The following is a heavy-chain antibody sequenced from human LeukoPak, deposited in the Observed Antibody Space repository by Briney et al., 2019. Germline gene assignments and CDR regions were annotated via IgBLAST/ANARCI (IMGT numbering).Heavy chain of an antibody. CDR2: IYYSGST. J-gene: IGHJ5*02. V-gene: IGHV4-31*03. CDR3: ATLVVPAAMSWFDP. CDR1: GGPISSGGYS. Sequence: SQTLSLTCTVSGGPISSGGYSWSWIRQHPGKGLEWIGYIYYSGSTYYNPSLKSRVTISVDTSKNQFSLKLSSVTAADTAVYYCATLVVPAAMSWFDPWGQGTLVTVSS. D-gene: IGHD2-2*01.